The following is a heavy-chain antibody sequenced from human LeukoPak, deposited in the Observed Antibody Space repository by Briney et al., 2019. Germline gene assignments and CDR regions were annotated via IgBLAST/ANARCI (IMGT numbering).Heavy chain of an antibody. CDR1: GFTFDDYA. V-gene: IGHV3-9*01. D-gene: IGHD2-21*01. CDR3: AKKSGDHFHFDF. CDR2: ISWNSGSI. J-gene: IGHJ4*02. Sequence: PGGSLRLSCAASGFTFDDYAMHWVRQAPGKGLEWVSGISWNSGSIGYADSVKGRFTISRDNSKSTLYLQMNSLRAEDTAVYHCAKKSGDHFHFDFWGQGTLVTVSS.